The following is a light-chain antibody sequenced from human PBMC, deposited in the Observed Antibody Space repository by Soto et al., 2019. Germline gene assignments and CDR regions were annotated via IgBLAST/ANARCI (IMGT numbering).Light chain of an antibody. J-gene: IGLJ3*02. Sequence: QAVVTQPPSASGTPGQRVTISCSGSSSNIGSNTVSWYQQLPGTAPKLLIYSNDERPSGVPARFSGSKSGTSASLAISGLQSEDEADYYCAAWENSLNGPVFGGGTQLTVL. CDR1: SSNIGSNT. CDR2: SND. V-gene: IGLV1-44*01. CDR3: AAWENSLNGPV.